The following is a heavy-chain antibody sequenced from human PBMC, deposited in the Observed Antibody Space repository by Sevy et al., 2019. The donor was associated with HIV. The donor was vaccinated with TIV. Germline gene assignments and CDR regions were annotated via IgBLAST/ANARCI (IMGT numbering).Heavy chain of an antibody. Sequence: GGSLRLSCAASGFTFSTYDMHWVRQAPGKGLEWVAYIRYDGSNKYYADSVRGRFTISRDNSKNTLYPQMNSLRAEGTAVYYCARGRKTTEEWLEELDYYYGVDVWGQGTTVTVSS. CDR1: GFTFSTYD. J-gene: IGHJ6*02. CDR2: IRYDGSNK. CDR3: ARGRKTTEEWLEELDYYYGVDV. V-gene: IGHV3-30*02. D-gene: IGHD2-8*01.